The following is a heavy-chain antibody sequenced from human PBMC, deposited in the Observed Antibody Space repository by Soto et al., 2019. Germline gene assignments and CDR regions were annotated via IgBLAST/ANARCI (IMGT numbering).Heavy chain of an antibody. CDR2: ISYDGSNK. CDR1: GFTFSSYC. Sequence: GGSLRLSCAASGFTFSSYCMHWVRQAPVKGLEWVAVISYDGSNKYYADSVKGRFTISRDNSKNTRYLQMNSLRAEDTAVYYCAKGSYNSGILWFGELPDYWGQGTLVNVSS. J-gene: IGHJ4*02. CDR3: AKGSYNSGILWFGELPDY. V-gene: IGHV3-30*18. D-gene: IGHD3-10*01.